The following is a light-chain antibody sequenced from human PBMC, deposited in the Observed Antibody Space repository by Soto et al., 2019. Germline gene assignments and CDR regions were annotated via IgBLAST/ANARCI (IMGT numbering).Light chain of an antibody. J-gene: IGKJ5*01. CDR2: GAS. V-gene: IGKV1-39*01. CDR1: QPISNY. Sequence: DVQMTQSPSSLSASVGDRVTITCRASQPISNYLNWYQQKAGEAPKVLIFGASSLQSGVPSKFSGSGSGTEFTLTISGLQSEDFAVYYCQQYNSWPITFGQGTRL. CDR3: QQYNSWPIT.